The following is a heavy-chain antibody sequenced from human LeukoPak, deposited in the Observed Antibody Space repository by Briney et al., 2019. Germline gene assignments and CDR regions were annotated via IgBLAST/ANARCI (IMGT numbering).Heavy chain of an antibody. CDR3: AKDFGP. CDR2: ISGYGDSA. J-gene: IGHJ5*02. V-gene: IGHV3-23*01. D-gene: IGHD3-16*01. CDR1: GFTFSKFA. Sequence: GGSLRLSCAASGFTFSKFAMSWLRQAPGKGPEWVSAISGYGDSAYYADSVKGRFTIFRDNSKNTVYLQMNSLRAEDTAVYYCAKDFGPWGQGTLVTVSS.